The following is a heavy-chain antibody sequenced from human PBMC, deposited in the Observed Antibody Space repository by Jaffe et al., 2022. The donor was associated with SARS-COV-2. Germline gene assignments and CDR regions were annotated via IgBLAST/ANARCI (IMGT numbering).Heavy chain of an antibody. CDR1: GFTFSSYA. Sequence: QVQLVESGGGVVQPGRSLRLSCAASGFTFSSYAMHWVRQAPGKGLEWVAVISYDGSNKYYADSVKGRFTISRDNSKNTLYLQMNSLRAEDTAVYYCARGGYDSSGYSWGQGTLVTVSS. D-gene: IGHD3-22*01. CDR3: ARGGYDSSGYS. J-gene: IGHJ4*02. V-gene: IGHV3-30-3*01. CDR2: ISYDGSNK.